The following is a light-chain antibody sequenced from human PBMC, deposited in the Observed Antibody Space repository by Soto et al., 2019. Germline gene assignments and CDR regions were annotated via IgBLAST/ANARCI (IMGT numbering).Light chain of an antibody. CDR1: SSDIGGHHF. Sequence: QSVLTQPASVSGSPGQSITISCTGTSSDIGGHHFVSWYQQQSGKAPKLVIYEVTDRPSGVSDRFSGSKSGNKASLTISGLQPEDEADYYCSSYTSSSLYVFGTGTKVTVL. V-gene: IGLV2-14*01. CDR3: SSYTSSSLYV. CDR2: EVT. J-gene: IGLJ1*01.